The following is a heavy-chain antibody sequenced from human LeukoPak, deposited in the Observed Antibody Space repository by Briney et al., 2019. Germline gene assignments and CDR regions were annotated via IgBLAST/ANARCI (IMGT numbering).Heavy chain of an antibody. CDR1: GFNFSSYA. CDR2: ISGSGGST. CDR3: ARHTIGWELPRGEKNWFDP. D-gene: IGHD1-26*01. V-gene: IGHV3-23*01. Sequence: GGSLRLSCAASGFNFSSYAMSWVRQAPGKGLEWVSAISGSGGSTYYADSVKGRFTISRDNAKNSLYLQLNSLRAEDTAVYYCARHTIGWELPRGEKNWFDPWGQGTLVTVSS. J-gene: IGHJ5*02.